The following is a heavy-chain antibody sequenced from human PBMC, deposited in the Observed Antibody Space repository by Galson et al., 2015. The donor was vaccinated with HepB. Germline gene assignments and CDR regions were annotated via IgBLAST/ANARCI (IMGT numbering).Heavy chain of an antibody. J-gene: IGHJ4*02. D-gene: IGHD6-19*01. CDR1: GFTFSSYG. CDR2: IWYDGSNK. CDR3: ARDNIAVAGTFLDY. V-gene: IGHV3-33*08. Sequence: SLRLSCAASGFTFSSYGMHWVRQAPGKGLEWVAVIWYDGSNKYYADSVKGRFTISRDNSKNTLYLQMNSLRAEDTAVYYCARDNIAVAGTFLDYWGQGTLVTVSS.